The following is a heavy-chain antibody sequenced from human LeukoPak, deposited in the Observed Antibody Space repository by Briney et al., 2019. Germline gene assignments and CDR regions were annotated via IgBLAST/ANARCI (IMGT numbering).Heavy chain of an antibody. CDR3: AKQVVVITTLELGPTGPGDY. CDR1: GFTFSSYG. CDR2: IHHDGSNK. Sequence: GGSLRLSCAASGFTFSSYGMHWVRQAPGKGLDWVAFIHHDGSNKYYADSVKGRFSISRDNSKNTLYLQMNSLRAEDTAVYYCAKQVVVITTLELGPTGPGDYWGQGTLVTVSS. V-gene: IGHV3-30*02. D-gene: IGHD3-22*01. J-gene: IGHJ4*02.